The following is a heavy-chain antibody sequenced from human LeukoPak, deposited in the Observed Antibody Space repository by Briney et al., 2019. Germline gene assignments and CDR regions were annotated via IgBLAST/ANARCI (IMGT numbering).Heavy chain of an antibody. Sequence: SETLSLTCTVSGGSISSYYWSWIRQPPGKGLEWIGYIYYSGSTNYNPSLKSRVTISVDTSKNQFSLKLSSVTAADTAVYYCARGGFGRITMIVLAVDAFDIWGQGTMVTVSS. V-gene: IGHV4-59*01. CDR1: GGSISSYY. CDR3: ARGGFGRITMIVLAVDAFDI. J-gene: IGHJ3*02. CDR2: IYYSGST. D-gene: IGHD3-22*01.